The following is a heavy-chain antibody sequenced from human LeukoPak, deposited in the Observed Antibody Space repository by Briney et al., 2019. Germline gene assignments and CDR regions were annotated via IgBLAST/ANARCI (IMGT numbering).Heavy chain of an antibody. D-gene: IGHD1-7*01. CDR1: GGFISSGGYY. CDR3: ARDLGKTGTYYYFDY. Sequence: SETLSLTCTVSGGFISSGGYYWSWIRQPPGKGLEWIGYIYHSGSTYYNPSLKSRVTISVDRSKDQFSLKLSSVTAADTAVYYCARDLGKTGTYYYFDYWGQGTLVTVSS. CDR2: IYHSGST. J-gene: IGHJ4*02. V-gene: IGHV4-30-2*01.